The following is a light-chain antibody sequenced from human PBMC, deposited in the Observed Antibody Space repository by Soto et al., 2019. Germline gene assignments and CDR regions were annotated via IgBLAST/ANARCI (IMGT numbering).Light chain of an antibody. CDR1: SSDVGAYNY. CDR2: EVS. Sequence: QSALTQPASVSGSPGQSITIPCTGSSSDVGAYNYVSWYRQYPGKAPQVIIYEVSDRPSGISNRFSGSKSGNTASLTISGLQAEDEADYYCSSYASDITHVFGGGTKLTVL. J-gene: IGLJ3*02. V-gene: IGLV2-14*01. CDR3: SSYASDITHV.